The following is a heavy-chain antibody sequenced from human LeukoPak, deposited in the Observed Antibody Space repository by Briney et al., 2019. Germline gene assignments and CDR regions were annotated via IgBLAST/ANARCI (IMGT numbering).Heavy chain of an antibody. CDR2: IRYDGSNK. CDR3: AKDAAPVVVAPEYFQH. CDR1: GFTFSSYG. D-gene: IGHD2-15*01. J-gene: IGHJ1*01. V-gene: IGHV3-30*02. Sequence: QPGGSLRLSCAASGFTFSSYGMHWVRQAPGKGLEWVAFIRYDGSNKYYADSVKGRFTISRDNSKNTLYLQMNSLRAEDTAVYYCAKDAAPVVVAPEYFQHWGQGTLVTVSS.